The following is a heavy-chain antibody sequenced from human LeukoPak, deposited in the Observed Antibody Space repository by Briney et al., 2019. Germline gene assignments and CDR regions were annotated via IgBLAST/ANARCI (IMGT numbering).Heavy chain of an antibody. J-gene: IGHJ4*02. CDR3: ARAYCSGGSCSSFDY. D-gene: IGHD2-15*01. CDR1: GYTFTSYG. Sequence: ASVKASCKASGYTFTSYGISWVRQAPGQGLEWMGWISAYNGNTNYAQKLQGRVTMTTDTSTSTAYMELRSLRSDDTAVYYCARAYCSGGSCSSFDYWGQGTLVTVSS. V-gene: IGHV1-18*01. CDR2: ISAYNGNT.